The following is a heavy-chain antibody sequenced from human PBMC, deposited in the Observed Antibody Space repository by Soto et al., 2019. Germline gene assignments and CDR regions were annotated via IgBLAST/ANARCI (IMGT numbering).Heavy chain of an antibody. Sequence: QVQLQESGPGLVKPSETLSLTCTVSGGSISRYYWSWIRQPPGKELEWIGYIYYTGSTNYNPSLRSRVTISVNTSKTQFSLKLISVTAADTAVYYCARDLYCSGGSCYNFYYGMDVWGQGTTVTVSS. CDR1: GGSISRYY. J-gene: IGHJ6*02. V-gene: IGHV4-59*01. CDR2: IYYTGST. D-gene: IGHD2-15*01. CDR3: ARDLYCSGGSCYNFYYGMDV.